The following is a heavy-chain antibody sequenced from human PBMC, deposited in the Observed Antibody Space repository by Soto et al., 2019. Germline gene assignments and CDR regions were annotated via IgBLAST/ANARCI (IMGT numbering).Heavy chain of an antibody. J-gene: IGHJ6*02. CDR3: ASICSSSSGIFGMDV. CDR2: INPNSGGT. Sequence: ASVKVSCKASGYTFTGYYMHWVRQAPGQGLEWMGWINPNSGGTNYAQKFQGWVTMTRDTSISTAYMELSRLRSDDTAVYYCASICSSSSGIFGMDVWGQGTTVTVSS. CDR1: GYTFTGYY. V-gene: IGHV1-2*04. D-gene: IGHD6-6*01.